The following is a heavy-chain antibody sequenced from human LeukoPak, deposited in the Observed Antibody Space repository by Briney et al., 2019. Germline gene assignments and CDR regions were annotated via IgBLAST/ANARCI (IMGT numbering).Heavy chain of an antibody. Sequence: GGSLRLSCAASGFTFSTYWMTWVRQAPGKGLEWVANIKQDGSEKYYVDSVEGRFTISRDNAKNSLYLQMSSLRAEDTAVYYCARDRIEQQRTLGRSTNYYSYYYMDVWGKGTTVTVSS. CDR1: GFTFSTYW. CDR2: IKQDGSEK. J-gene: IGHJ6*03. V-gene: IGHV3-7*01. D-gene: IGHD6-13*01. CDR3: ARDRIEQQRTLGRSTNYYSYYYMDV.